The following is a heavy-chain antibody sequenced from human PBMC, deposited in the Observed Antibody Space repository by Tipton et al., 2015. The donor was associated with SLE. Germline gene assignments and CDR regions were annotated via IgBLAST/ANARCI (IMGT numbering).Heavy chain of an antibody. CDR2: IYTSGNT. V-gene: IGHV4-4*07. Sequence: TLSLTCTVSGDSMRYYYWRWIRPPAGKGLEWIGRIYTSGNTNYNPSLESRVTMSVDTSKNQFSLNLRSVTAADTAVYYCARSDYNWDTWFDPWGQGTLVTVSS. J-gene: IGHJ5*02. D-gene: IGHD4-11*01. CDR1: GDSMRYYY. CDR3: ARSDYNWDTWFDP.